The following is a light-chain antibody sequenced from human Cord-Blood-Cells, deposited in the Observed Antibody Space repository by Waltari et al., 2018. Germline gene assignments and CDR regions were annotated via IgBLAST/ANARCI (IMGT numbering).Light chain of an antibody. CDR2: SNN. V-gene: IGLV1-44*01. CDR1: SSNIGSNT. J-gene: IGLJ3*02. CDR3: AAWDDSLNGPV. Sequence: QSVLTQPPSASGTPGQRVTISCSGSSSNIGSNTVNWYQQLPGTAPKLLIYSNNQRPSGVPDRFSGSRSGTSASVASSGLQSEDEADYYCAAWDDSLNGPVFGGGTKLTVL.